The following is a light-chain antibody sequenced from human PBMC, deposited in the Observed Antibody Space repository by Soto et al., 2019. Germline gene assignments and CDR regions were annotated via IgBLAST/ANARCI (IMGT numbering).Light chain of an antibody. CDR3: QSYDSSLSGGDVV. V-gene: IGLV1-40*01. CDR2: GNS. Sequence: QSVLTQPPSVSGAPGQRVTISCTGSSSNIGAGYDVHWYQQLPGTAPKLLIYGNSNRPSGVPDRFSGSKSGTSASLAITGLQDEDEADYYCQSYDSSLSGGDVVFGGGTKLTVL. CDR1: SSNIGAGYD. J-gene: IGLJ2*01.